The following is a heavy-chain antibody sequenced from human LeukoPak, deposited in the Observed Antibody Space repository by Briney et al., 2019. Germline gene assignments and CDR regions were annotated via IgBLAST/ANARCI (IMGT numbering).Heavy chain of an antibody. J-gene: IGHJ4*02. V-gene: IGHV1-2*02. Sequence: GASVKVSCKASGYTFTGYYMHWVRQAPGQGLEWMGWINPNSGGTNYAQKFQGRVTMTRDTSISTAYMELSRLRSDDTAVYYCAREGTRGYSSSSLALNYWGQGTLVTVSS. CDR3: AREGTRGYSSSSLALNY. D-gene: IGHD6-6*01. CDR2: INPNSGGT. CDR1: GYTFTGYY.